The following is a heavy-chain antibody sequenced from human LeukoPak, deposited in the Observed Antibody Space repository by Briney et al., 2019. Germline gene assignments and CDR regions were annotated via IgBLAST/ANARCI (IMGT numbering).Heavy chain of an antibody. J-gene: IGHJ2*01. CDR2: ISSNRGST. CDR3: ARGPGGQWLLWWYLDL. CDR1: GFTFSSYA. Sequence: GGSLRLSCAASGFTFSSYAMHWVRQAPGKGLEYVSAISSNRGSTYYANSVKGRFTISRDNSKNTLYLQMGSLRAEDMAVYYCARGPGGQWLLWWYLDLWGRGTLVTVSS. D-gene: IGHD6-19*01. V-gene: IGHV3-64*01.